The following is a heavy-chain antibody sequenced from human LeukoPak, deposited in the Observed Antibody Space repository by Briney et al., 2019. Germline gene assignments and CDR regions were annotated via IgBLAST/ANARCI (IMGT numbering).Heavy chain of an antibody. J-gene: IGHJ4*02. V-gene: IGHV3-30*18. CDR1: GFTFSSYG. Sequence: PGGSLRLSCAASGFTFSSYGMHWVRQAPGKGLEWVAVISYDGSNKYYADSVKGRFTISRDNSKNTLYLQMNSLRAEDTAVYYCAKDIYYYDSSGYSDYWGQGTLVTVSS. CDR3: AKDIYYYDSSGYSDY. CDR2: ISYDGSNK. D-gene: IGHD3-22*01.